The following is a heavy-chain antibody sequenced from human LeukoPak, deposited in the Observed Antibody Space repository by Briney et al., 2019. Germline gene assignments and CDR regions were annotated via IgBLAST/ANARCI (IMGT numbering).Heavy chain of an antibody. Sequence: GRSLRLSCAASGFTFSSYAMHWVRQAPGKGLEWVAVISYDGSNKYYADSVKGRFTISRDNSKNTLYLQMNSLRAEDTAVYYCARDAAYYDSSGYLLNYFDYWGQGTLVTVSS. D-gene: IGHD3-22*01. V-gene: IGHV3-30-3*01. CDR1: GFTFSSYA. CDR3: ARDAAYYDSSGYLLNYFDY. CDR2: ISYDGSNK. J-gene: IGHJ4*02.